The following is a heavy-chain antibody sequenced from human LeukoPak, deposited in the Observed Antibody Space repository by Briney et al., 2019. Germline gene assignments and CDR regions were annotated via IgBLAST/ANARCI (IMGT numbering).Heavy chain of an antibody. Sequence: NPGGSLRLSCAASGFTFSSYSMNWVRQAPGKGLEWVSSISSSSSYIYYADSVKGRFTISRDNAKNSLYLQMNSLRAEDTAVYYCARDRSYHDAFDIWGQGTMVTVSS. D-gene: IGHD1-26*01. J-gene: IGHJ3*02. V-gene: IGHV3-21*01. CDR2: ISSSSSYI. CDR3: ARDRSYHDAFDI. CDR1: GFTFSSYS.